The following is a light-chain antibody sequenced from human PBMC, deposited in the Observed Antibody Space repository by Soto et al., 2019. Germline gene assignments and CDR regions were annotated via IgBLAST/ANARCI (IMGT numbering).Light chain of an antibody. Sequence: QSVLAQPPSASGSPGQSVTISCTGTSSDVGGYDYVSWYQQRPGKAPKLLIHEVTKRPSGVPDRFSGSKSGNTASLTVSGLRAEDEADYYCSSYAGRTLYVFGTGTKVTVL. J-gene: IGLJ1*01. CDR2: EVT. CDR3: SSYAGRTLYV. V-gene: IGLV2-8*01. CDR1: SSDVGGYDY.